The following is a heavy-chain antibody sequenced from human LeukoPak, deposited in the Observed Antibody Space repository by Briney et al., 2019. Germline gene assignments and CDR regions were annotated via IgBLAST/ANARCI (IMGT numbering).Heavy chain of an antibody. CDR1: GLTFSSYW. V-gene: IGHV3-74*01. D-gene: IGHD2/OR15-2a*01. J-gene: IGHJ5*02. Sequence: GGSLRLSCAASGLTFSSYWMHWVRQAPGKGLVWVSRINSDGSSASYADSVKGRFTISRDNAKNTLYLQMNSLRAEDTAVYYCAREGSRVWFDPWGQGTLVTVSS. CDR3: AREGSRVWFDP. CDR2: INSDGSSA.